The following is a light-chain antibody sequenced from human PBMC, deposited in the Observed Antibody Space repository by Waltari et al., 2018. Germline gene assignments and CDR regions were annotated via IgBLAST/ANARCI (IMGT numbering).Light chain of an antibody. Sequence: QSALTQPASVSGSPGQSITISCTVTSSDISDYDHVSWYQQHPGKVPKLMIYEVTNRPAGVSDRFSGSKSGNTASLTISGLQAEDEADYYCSLYTSRKVFGGGTKLTVL. CDR3: SLYTSRKV. CDR1: SSDISDYDH. J-gene: IGLJ2*01. CDR2: EVT. V-gene: IGLV2-14*01.